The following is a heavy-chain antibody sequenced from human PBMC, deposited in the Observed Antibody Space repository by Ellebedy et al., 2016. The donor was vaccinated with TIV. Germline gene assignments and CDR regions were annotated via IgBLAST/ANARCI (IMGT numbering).Heavy chain of an antibody. D-gene: IGHD6-13*01. J-gene: IGHJ4*02. CDR2: ISGFEQTT. CDR3: TKDSGFVAALGTGY. CDR1: GFTFSSYA. Sequence: GESLKISCAASGFTFSSYAMSWVRQAPGKGLEWVSGISGFEQTTHYADSVEGRFAISRDNSKNTLYLQMNSLRVEGTAVYYCTKDSGFVAALGTGYWGPGTLVTVSS. V-gene: IGHV3-23*01.